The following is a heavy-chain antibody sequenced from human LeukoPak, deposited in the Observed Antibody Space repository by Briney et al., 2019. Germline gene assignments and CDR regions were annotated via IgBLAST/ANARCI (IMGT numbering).Heavy chain of an antibody. CDR3: ARDPWRRYFDWFTQIDY. V-gene: IGHV1-2*02. CDR1: GYTFTGYY. CDR2: INPNSGGI. D-gene: IGHD3-9*01. Sequence: ASVKVSCKASGYTFTGYYMHWVRQAPGQGLEWMGWINPNSGGINYAQKFQGRVTMTRDTSISTAYMELSRLRSDDTAVYYCARDPWRRYFDWFTQIDYWGQGTLVTVSS. J-gene: IGHJ4*02.